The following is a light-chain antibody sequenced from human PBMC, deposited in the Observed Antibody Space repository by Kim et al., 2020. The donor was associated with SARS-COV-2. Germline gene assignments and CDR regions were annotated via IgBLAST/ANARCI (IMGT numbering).Light chain of an antibody. J-gene: IGKJ4*01. CDR3: QRLNSYPLT. V-gene: IGKV1-9*01. CDR1: QGIASY. Sequence: ASVGVRVTITCRASQGIASYLAWYQQKPGQAPKRLSHATSTLQTGVPSRFSGSGSGTEFTLTISSLQPEDFATYYCQRLNSYPLTFGGGTKVDIK. CDR2: ATS.